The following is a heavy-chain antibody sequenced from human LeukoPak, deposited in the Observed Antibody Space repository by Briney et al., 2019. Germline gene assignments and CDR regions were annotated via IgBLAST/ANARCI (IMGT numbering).Heavy chain of an antibody. CDR3: ARAYSSSHTPCY. D-gene: IGHD6-13*01. CDR2: ILYDGSNK. CDR1: GFTFSSYA. V-gene: IGHV3-30-3*01. Sequence: SGGSLRLSCAASGFTFSSYAIHWVRQAPGKGLECVADILYDGSNKYYAASVKGRFTISRENSKNTLNLKMNSLKAKDTAVYYCARAYSSSHTPCYWGQGTLVTVSS. J-gene: IGHJ4*02.